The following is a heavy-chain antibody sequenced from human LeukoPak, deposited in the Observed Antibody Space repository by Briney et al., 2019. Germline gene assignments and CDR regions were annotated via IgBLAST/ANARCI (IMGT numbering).Heavy chain of an antibody. CDR2: IIPIFGTA. J-gene: IGHJ3*02. Sequence: SVKVSCKASGYTFTSYYMHWVRQAPGQGLEWMGGIIPIFGTANYAQKFQGRVTITTDESTSTAYMELSSLRSEDTAVYYCARGKPGATLAFDIWGQGTMVTVSS. CDR1: GYTFTSYY. CDR3: ARGKPGATLAFDI. V-gene: IGHV1-69*05. D-gene: IGHD1-26*01.